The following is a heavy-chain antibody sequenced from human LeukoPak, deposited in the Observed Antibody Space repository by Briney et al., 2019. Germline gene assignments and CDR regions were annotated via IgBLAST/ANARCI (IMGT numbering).Heavy chain of an antibody. CDR2: IYYSGST. D-gene: IGHD3-16*02. Sequence: SETLSLTCTVSGGSISSSSYYWGWIRQPPGKGLEWIGSIYYSGSTYYNPSLKSRVTISVDTSKNQFSLKLSSVTAADTAVYYCARDLYDYVWGSYRNFDYWGQGTLVTVSS. CDR3: ARDLYDYVWGSYRNFDY. J-gene: IGHJ4*02. CDR1: GGSISSSSYY. V-gene: IGHV4-39*07.